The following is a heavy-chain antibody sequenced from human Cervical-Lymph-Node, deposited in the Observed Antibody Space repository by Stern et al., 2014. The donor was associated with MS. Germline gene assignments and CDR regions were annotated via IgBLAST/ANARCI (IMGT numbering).Heavy chain of an antibody. V-gene: IGHV3-30*03. J-gene: IGHJ4*02. CDR2: ISYDGNHK. CDR1: GFTFSSYG. CDR3: ARDYEDTSMLFDH. D-gene: IGHD2-8*01. Sequence: QVQLVESGGAVVQPGRSLRLSCAASGFTFSSYGMHWVRHAPGKGLEWVTVISYDGNHKYYAASVKGRFTISRDNSKNTLHLQMNSVTPDDTAIYYCARDYEDTSMLFDHWGQGTLVTVSS.